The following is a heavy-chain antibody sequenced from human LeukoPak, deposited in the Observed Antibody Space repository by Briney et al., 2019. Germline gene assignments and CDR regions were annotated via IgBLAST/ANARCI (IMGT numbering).Heavy chain of an antibody. CDR3: ARGADGVSSNSRGWFDP. J-gene: IGHJ5*02. CDR1: GFTFSSYE. Sequence: GGSLRLSCAASGFTFSSYEMNWVRQAPGKGLEWVSSISTSSSYIYYADSVKGRFTISRDNAKNSLYLQMNSLRAEDTAVYSCARGADGVSSNSRGWFDPWGQGTLVTVSS. D-gene: IGHD2-15*01. CDR2: ISTSSSYI. V-gene: IGHV3-21*01.